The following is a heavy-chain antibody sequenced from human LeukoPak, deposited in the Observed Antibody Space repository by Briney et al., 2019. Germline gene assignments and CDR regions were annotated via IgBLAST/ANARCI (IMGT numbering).Heavy chain of an antibody. J-gene: IGHJ3*02. CDR3: AKEAGMGAFDI. V-gene: IGHV3-30*18. D-gene: IGHD1-14*01. CDR2: ISYDGSNK. Sequence: PGRSLRLSCAASGFTFSSYGMHWVRQAPGKGLEWVAVISYDGSNKYYADSVKGRFTISRDNSKITLYLQMNSLRAEDTAVYYCAKEAGMGAFDIWGQGTMVTVSS. CDR1: GFTFSSYG.